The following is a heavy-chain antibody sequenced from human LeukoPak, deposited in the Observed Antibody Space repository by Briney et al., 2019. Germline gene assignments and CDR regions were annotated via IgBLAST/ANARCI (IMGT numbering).Heavy chain of an antibody. V-gene: IGHV3-30-3*01. D-gene: IGHD3-9*01. CDR1: GFTFSSYA. Sequence: GGSLRLSCAASGFTFSSYAMHWVRQAPGKGLEWVAVISYDGSNKYYADSVKGRFTISRDNSKNTLYPQMNSLRAEDTAGYYCARAYYDILTGYYDYWGQGTLVTVSS. CDR3: ARAYYDILTGYYDY. CDR2: ISYDGSNK. J-gene: IGHJ4*02.